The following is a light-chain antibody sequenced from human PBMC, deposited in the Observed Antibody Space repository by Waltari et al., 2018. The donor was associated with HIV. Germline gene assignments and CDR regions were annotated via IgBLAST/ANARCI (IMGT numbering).Light chain of an antibody. Sequence: QSALTQPASVSGSPGQSISISCTETSTDIANSNLVSWYQHRTGQAPKLLIFEATKRPSGVSSRFSGSKSGNTASLTIYDLQHDDEADYYCCSYASSATLVIFGGGTRVTVL. CDR3: CSYASSATLVI. CDR2: EAT. J-gene: IGLJ2*01. CDR1: STDIANSNL. V-gene: IGLV2-23*02.